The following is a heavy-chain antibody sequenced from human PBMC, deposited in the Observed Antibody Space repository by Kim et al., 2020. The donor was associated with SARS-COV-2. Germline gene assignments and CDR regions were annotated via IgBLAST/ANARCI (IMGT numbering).Heavy chain of an antibody. CDR1: GFTFSSYG. J-gene: IGHJ4*02. V-gene: IGHV3-30*18. Sequence: GGSLRLSCAASGFTFSSYGMHWVRQAPGKGLEWVAVISYDGSNKYYADSVKGRFTISRDNSKNTLYLQMNSLRAEDTAVYYCAKDKGAHFDYWGQGTLVTVSS. CDR2: ISYDGSNK. CDR3: AKDKGAHFDY. D-gene: IGHD1-26*01.